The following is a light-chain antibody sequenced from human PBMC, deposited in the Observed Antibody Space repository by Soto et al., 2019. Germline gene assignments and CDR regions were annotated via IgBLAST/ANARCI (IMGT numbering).Light chain of an antibody. Sequence: DIQMTQSPSSLSTSVGDRVTITCRASQYINNYLNWYQQKPGKAPKLLIFAAYNFQSGVTSRFSSSGSWTDFTPTISSLLPKDFATSYYQQSYSTPPYTFGQGTKLDMK. CDR3: QQSYSTPPYT. CDR2: AAY. V-gene: IGKV1-39*01. J-gene: IGKJ2*01. CDR1: QYINNY.